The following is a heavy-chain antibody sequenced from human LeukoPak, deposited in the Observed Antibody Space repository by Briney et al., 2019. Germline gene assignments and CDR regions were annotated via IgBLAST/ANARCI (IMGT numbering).Heavy chain of an antibody. D-gene: IGHD3-10*01. CDR3: ARGGGFGSPPAY. V-gene: IGHV4-59*01. J-gene: IGHJ4*02. Sequence: PSETLSLTCTVSGGSISNYYWSWIRQPPGKGLEWIGYIYHSGSVNYNPSLKSRVTISVDTTNNQFSLKLNSVTAADTAVYYCARGGGFGSPPAYWGQGTLATVSS. CDR2: IYHSGSV. CDR1: GGSISNYY.